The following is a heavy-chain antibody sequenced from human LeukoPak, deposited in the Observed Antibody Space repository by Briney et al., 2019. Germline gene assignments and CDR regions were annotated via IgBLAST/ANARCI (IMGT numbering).Heavy chain of an antibody. J-gene: IGHJ4*02. Sequence: GGSLRLSCAASGFTFSSYEMNWVRQAPGEGLEWVSYISSSGSSIYYADSVKGRFTISRDNAKNSLYLQMNSLRAEDTAIYYCAREVSDYLRGYFDYWGQGTLVTVSS. CDR3: AREVSDYLRGYFDY. CDR1: GFTFSSYE. CDR2: ISSSGSSI. V-gene: IGHV3-48*03. D-gene: IGHD4-17*01.